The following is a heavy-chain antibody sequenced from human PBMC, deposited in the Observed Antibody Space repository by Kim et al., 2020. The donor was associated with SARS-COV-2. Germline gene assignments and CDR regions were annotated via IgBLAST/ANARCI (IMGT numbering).Heavy chain of an antibody. CDR2: ISWNSGSI. CDR1: GFTFGDYA. CDR3: AKGRSDYYGSGSYFDY. J-gene: IGHJ4*02. V-gene: IGHV3-9*01. D-gene: IGHD3-10*01. Sequence: GGSLRLSCAASGFTFGDYAMHWVRQAPGKGLEWVSGISWNSGSIGYADSVKGRFTISRDNAKNSLYLQMNSLRAEDTALYYCAKGRSDYYGSGSYFDYWGQGTLVTVSS.